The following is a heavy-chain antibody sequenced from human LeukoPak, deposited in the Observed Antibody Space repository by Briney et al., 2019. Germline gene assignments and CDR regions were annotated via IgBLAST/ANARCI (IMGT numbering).Heavy chain of an antibody. J-gene: IGHJ4*02. CDR1: GFTFSSFA. D-gene: IGHD6-6*01. CDR3: ATMPSVAATTRGRFVY. V-gene: IGHV3-23*01. Sequence: PGGSLRLSCAASGFTFSSFAMSWVRQAPGNGLEWVSAISGSGATIYYADSVKGRVTISRDSSKSTLYLQMNTLRAEDTAVYYCATMPSVAATTRGRFVYWGQGTLVTVSS. CDR2: ISGSGATI.